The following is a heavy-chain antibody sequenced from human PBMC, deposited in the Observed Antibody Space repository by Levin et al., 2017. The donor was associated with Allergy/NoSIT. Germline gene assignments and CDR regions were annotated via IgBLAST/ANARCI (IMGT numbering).Heavy chain of an antibody. Sequence: GGSLRLSCAASGFTFSSYAMHWVRQAPGKGLEWVAVISYDGSNKYYADSVKGRFTISRDNSKNTLYLQMNSLRAEDTAVYYCARGHSISSATDDPAGMDVWGQGTTVTVSS. CDR2: ISYDGSNK. D-gene: IGHD2-21*01. CDR3: ARGHSISSATDDPAGMDV. J-gene: IGHJ6*02. V-gene: IGHV3-30-3*01. CDR1: GFTFSSYA.